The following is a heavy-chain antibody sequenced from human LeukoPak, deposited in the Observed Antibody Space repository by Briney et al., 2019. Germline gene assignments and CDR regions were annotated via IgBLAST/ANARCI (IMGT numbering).Heavy chain of an antibody. CDR3: ARQPIVVPSSFAFGI. CDR1: GGSISSGGYY. D-gene: IGHD3-22*01. Sequence: SETLSLTCTVSGGSISSGGYYWSWIRQHPGKGLEWIGYIYYSGSTYYNPSLKSRVTISVDTSKNQSSLKLSSVTAADTAVYYCARQPIVVPSSFAFGIWGQGTMVTVSS. J-gene: IGHJ3*02. CDR2: IYYSGST. V-gene: IGHV4-31*03.